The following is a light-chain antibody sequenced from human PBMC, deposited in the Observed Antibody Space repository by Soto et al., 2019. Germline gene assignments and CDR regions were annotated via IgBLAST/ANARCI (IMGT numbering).Light chain of an antibody. CDR1: QSISSY. CDR2: VAS. J-gene: IGKJ5*01. Sequence: DIQMTQSRSSLSASVGDRVTITCRASQSISSYLNWYQQKQGKAPKLLIYVASSLQGGVPSRFSGSGSGTDFTLSVGSLQPDDFKTYYCQQSYSNPITFGQGTRLEIK. CDR3: QQSYSNPIT. V-gene: IGKV1-39*01.